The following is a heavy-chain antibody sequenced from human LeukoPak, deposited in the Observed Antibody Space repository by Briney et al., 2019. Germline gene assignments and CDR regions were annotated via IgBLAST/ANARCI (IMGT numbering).Heavy chain of an antibody. V-gene: IGHV3-21*01. D-gene: IGHD5-18*01. CDR1: GFTFSSYS. J-gene: IGHJ4*02. Sequence: GGSLRLSCAASGFTFSSYSMNWARQAPGKGLEWVSSISSSSSYIYYADSVKGRFTISRDNAKNSLYLQMNSLRAEDTAVYYCARRGYSYGYYFDYWGQGTLVTVSS. CDR3: ARRGYSYGYYFDY. CDR2: ISSSSSYI.